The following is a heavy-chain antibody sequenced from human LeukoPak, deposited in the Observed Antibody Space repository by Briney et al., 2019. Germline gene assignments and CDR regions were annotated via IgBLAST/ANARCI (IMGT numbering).Heavy chain of an antibody. J-gene: IGHJ4*02. CDR2: ISSSSSYI. CDR3: AREGYDILTGPKYYFDY. CDR1: GFTFSSYS. D-gene: IGHD3-9*01. Sequence: EGSLRLSCAASGFTFSSYSMNWVRQAPGKGLEWVSSISSSSSYIYYADSVKGRFTISRDNAKNSLYLQMNSLRAEDTAVYYCAREGYDILTGPKYYFDYWGQGTLVTVSS. V-gene: IGHV3-21*01.